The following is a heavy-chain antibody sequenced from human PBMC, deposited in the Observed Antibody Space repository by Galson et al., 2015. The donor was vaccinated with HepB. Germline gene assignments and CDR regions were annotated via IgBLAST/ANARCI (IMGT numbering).Heavy chain of an antibody. D-gene: IGHD1-1*01. J-gene: IGHJ4*02. CDR1: GLTFSRNA. V-gene: IGHV3-23*01. Sequence: SLRLSCAASGLTFSRNAMSWVRQAPGQGLEWVSSLTGSSDITNIADSAKGRFSISRDNSKNTLYLQMNSLRVEDTAFYYCARTTWRDKNWPIFDSWGQGTLVTVSS. CDR3: ARTTWRDKNWPIFDS. CDR2: LTGSSDIT.